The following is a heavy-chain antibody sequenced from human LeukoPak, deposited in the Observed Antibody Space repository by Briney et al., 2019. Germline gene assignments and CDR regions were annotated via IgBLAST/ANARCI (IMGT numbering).Heavy chain of an antibody. J-gene: IGHJ2*01. D-gene: IGHD6-19*01. CDR3: AKGGQWLVLGYFDL. Sequence: GGSLRLSCAASGFTFSYYSMNWVRQAPGKGLEWVSSISSSSSYIYYADSVKGRFTISRDNAKNSLYLQINSLRAEDTAVYYCAKGGQWLVLGYFDLWGRGTLVTVSS. CDR2: ISSSSSYI. V-gene: IGHV3-21*01. CDR1: GFTFSYYS.